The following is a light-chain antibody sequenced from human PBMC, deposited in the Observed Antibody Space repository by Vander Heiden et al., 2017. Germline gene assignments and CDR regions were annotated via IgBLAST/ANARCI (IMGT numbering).Light chain of an antibody. CDR3: SSYTGTKNLV. CDR2: EVS. J-gene: IGLJ3*02. CDR1: GSDVGGYNY. Sequence: QSALTQPPSASGSPGQSVTISCTGTGSDVGGYNYVSWYQQHPGKVPKIWIYEVSKRPSGVPDRFSGSKSDNTASLTVSGLQAEDEAHYYCSSYTGTKNLVFGGGTKLTVL. V-gene: IGLV2-8*01.